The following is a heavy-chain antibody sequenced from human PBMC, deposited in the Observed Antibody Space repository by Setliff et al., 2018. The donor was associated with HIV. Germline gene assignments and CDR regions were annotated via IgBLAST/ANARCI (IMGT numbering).Heavy chain of an antibody. D-gene: IGHD6-13*01. Sequence: SETLSLTCAVPGYSIRSGYYWGWIRQPPGKGLEWIGSIYHSGSTYYNPSLKSRVTISVDTSKNQFSLKLSSVTAADTAVYYCARSDSGYRSSWAPFDIWGQGTMVTVSS. CDR3: ARSDSGYRSSWAPFDI. CDR1: GYSIRSGYY. J-gene: IGHJ3*02. CDR2: IYHSGST. V-gene: IGHV4-38-2*01.